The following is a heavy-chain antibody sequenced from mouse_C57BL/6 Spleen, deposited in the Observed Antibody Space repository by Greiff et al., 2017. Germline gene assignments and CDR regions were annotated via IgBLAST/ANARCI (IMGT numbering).Heavy chain of an antibody. CDR1: GFTFSSYA. CDR3: ARADGGDYYGSSYSHLFDY. V-gene: IGHV5-4*03. J-gene: IGHJ2*01. Sequence: DVMLVESGGGLVKPGGSLKLSCAASGFTFSSYAMSWVRQTPEKRLEWVATISDGGSYTYYPDNVKGRFTISRDNAKNNLYLQMSHLKSEDTAMYYCARADGGDYYGSSYSHLFDYWGQGTTLTVSS. D-gene: IGHD1-1*01. CDR2: ISDGGSYT.